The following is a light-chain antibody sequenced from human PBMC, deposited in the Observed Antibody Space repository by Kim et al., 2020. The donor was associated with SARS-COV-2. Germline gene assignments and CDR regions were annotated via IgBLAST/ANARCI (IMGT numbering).Light chain of an antibody. Sequence: SASGGDRVTITCRASQSTSNWVAWYQQKPEQAPRLLVYQASILQSGVPSRFSGSGFGTEFTLTISSLQPDDFATYYCQQYSSSSTFGRGTKVDIK. CDR1: QSTSNW. CDR3: QQYSSSST. V-gene: IGKV1-5*03. CDR2: QAS. J-gene: IGKJ1*01.